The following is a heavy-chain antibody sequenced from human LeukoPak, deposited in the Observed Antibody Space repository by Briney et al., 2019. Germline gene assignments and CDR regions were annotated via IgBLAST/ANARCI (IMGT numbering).Heavy chain of an antibody. D-gene: IGHD1-26*01. CDR3: TKRVKYGGTWDHFAD. J-gene: IGHJ4*02. CDR2: VNADGGNT. Sequence: GGSLRLSCAASGFTFDNYRMSWVRQAPGKGLEWVSTVNADGGNTYYADSVKGRFTISRDNSKSTVILQMNSLRVEDTALYYCTKRVKYGGTWDHFADWGQGTLVTVSS. V-gene: IGHV3-23*01. CDR1: GFTFDNYR.